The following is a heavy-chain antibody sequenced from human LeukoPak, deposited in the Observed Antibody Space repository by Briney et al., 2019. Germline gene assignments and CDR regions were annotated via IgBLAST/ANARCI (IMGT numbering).Heavy chain of an antibody. CDR3: ARDLRMGAFDI. CDR2: IYYSGST. CDR1: GGSISSYY. V-gene: IGHV4-59*01. J-gene: IGHJ3*02. Sequence: SETLSLTCTVSGGSISSYYWSWIRQPPGKGLEWIGYIYYSGSTNYNPSLKSRVTISVDTSKNQFSLKLSSVTAADTAVYYCARDLRMGAFDIWGQGTMVTVSS. D-gene: IGHD2-15*01.